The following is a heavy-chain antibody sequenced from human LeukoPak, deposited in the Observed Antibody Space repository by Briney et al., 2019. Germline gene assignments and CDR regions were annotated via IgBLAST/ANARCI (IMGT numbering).Heavy chain of an antibody. V-gene: IGHV4-59*01. CDR3: ARGPEIYFDY. J-gene: IGHJ4*02. CDR1: GGSISSYY. D-gene: IGHD1-14*01. CDR2: IYYSGST. Sequence: SETLSLTCTVSGGSISSYYWSWIRQPPGKGLEWIGYIYYSGSTNYNPSLKSRVTISVDTSKNQFSLKLSSVTAADTAAYYCARGPEIYFDYWGQGTLVTVSS.